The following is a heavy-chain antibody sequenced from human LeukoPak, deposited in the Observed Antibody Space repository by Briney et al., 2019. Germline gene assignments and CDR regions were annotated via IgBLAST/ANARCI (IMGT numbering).Heavy chain of an antibody. D-gene: IGHD4-11*01. Sequence: ASETLSLTCSVWGGSISIYFWSWIRQPPGKGLEWIGYIYYSGSTNYNPSLKSRVTISVDTSKNQFSLKLSSVTAADTAVYYCARVLQLAWSDAWGRGPLVTVSS. V-gene: IGHV4-59*01. CDR3: ARVLQLAWSDA. CDR1: GGSISIYF. CDR2: IYYSGST. J-gene: IGHJ5*02.